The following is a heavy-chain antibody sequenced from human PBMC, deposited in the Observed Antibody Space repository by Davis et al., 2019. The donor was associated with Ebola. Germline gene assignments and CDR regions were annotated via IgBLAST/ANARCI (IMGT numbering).Heavy chain of an antibody. D-gene: IGHD4-11*01. CDR2: INAGNGNT. V-gene: IGHV1-3*01. CDR3: ARDVMTTVTTGWFDP. Sequence: GESLKISCAASGFTFTSYAMHWVRQAPGQRLEWMGWINAGNGNTKYSQKFQGRVTITRDTSTSTAYMELRSLRSDDTAVYYCARDVMTTVTTGWFDPWGQGTLVTVSS. J-gene: IGHJ5*02. CDR1: GFTFTSYA.